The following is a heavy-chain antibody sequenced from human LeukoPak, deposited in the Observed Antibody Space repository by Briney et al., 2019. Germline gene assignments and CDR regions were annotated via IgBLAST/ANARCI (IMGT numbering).Heavy chain of an antibody. CDR1: GFTFSSYW. J-gene: IGHJ6*02. V-gene: IGHV3-7*01. Sequence: GGSLRLSCAASGFTFSSYWMSWVRQAPGKGLEWVANIKQDGSEKYYVDSVKGRFTISRDNAKNSLYLQMNSLRAEDTAVYYCARDAHTGSGTYWGGVDYYYGLDVWGQGTTVTVSS. CDR3: ARDAHTGSGTYWGGVDYYYGLDV. CDR2: IKQDGSEK. D-gene: IGHD3-10*01.